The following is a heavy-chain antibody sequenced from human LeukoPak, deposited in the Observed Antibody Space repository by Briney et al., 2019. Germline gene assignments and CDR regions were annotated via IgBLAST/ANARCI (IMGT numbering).Heavy chain of an antibody. D-gene: IGHD5-12*01. J-gene: IGHJ4*02. CDR2: INPSGGST. Sequence: ASVKVSCKASGYTLTSYYMHWVRQAPGQGLEWMGIINPSGGSTGYAQKFQGRVTMTRDTSTSTVYMELSSLRSEDTAVYYCARGFRSGYGGDYWGQGTLVTVSS. CDR3: ARGFRSGYGGDY. CDR1: GYTLTSYY. V-gene: IGHV1-46*01.